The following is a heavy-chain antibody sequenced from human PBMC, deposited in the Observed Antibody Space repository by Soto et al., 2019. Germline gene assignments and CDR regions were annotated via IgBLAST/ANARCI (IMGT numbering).Heavy chain of an antibody. J-gene: IGHJ6*02. Sequence: SGPTLVNPTQTLTLTCTFSGFSLSTSGMRVSWIRQPPGKALEWLARIDWDDDKFYSTSLKTRLTIYKDTSKNQVALTMTNMDPVDTATYYCAQSGYSSSWEPDYYGMDVWGQGTTVPVSS. CDR3: AQSGYSSSWEPDYYGMDV. CDR2: IDWDDDK. CDR1: GFSLSTSGMR. V-gene: IGHV2-70*04. D-gene: IGHD6-13*01.